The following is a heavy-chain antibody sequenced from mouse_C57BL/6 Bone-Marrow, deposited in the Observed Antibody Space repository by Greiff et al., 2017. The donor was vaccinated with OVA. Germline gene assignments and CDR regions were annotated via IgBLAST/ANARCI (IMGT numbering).Heavy chain of an antibody. CDR3: ASDYYGSMKAYWYFDV. CDR1: GFNIKNTY. V-gene: IGHV14-3*01. J-gene: IGHJ1*03. CDR2: IDPANGNT. D-gene: IGHD1-1*01. Sequence: EVQLQQSVAELVRPGASVKLSCTASGFNIKNTYMHWVKQRPEQGLEWIGRIDPANGNTKYAPKFKGKATITADTSSNTAYLQLSSLTSEDTAIYYCASDYYGSMKAYWYFDVWGTGTTVTVSS.